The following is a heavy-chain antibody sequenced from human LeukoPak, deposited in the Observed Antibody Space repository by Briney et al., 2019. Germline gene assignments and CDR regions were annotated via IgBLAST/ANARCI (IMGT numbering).Heavy chain of an antibody. CDR1: GYSFTSYW. CDR2: IFPRDSDT. D-gene: IGHD6-13*01. J-gene: IGHJ4*02. CDR3: ARTSYTTSPFDY. Sequence: GESLKISCKGSGYSFTSYWIGWVRQMPGKGLEWMGIIFPRDSDTTYSPSFQGQVTISADKSISTAYLQWSSLRASDTAIYYCARTSYTTSPFDYWGQGTLVTVSS. V-gene: IGHV5-51*01.